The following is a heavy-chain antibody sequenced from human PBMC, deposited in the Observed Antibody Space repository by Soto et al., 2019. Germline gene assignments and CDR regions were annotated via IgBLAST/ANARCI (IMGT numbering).Heavy chain of an antibody. CDR3: ARGNIAAALVY. V-gene: IGHV4-34*01. CDR1: GGSISGHY. D-gene: IGHD6-13*01. Sequence: QVQLQQWGAGLLKPSETLSLTCAVYGGSISGHYWNWIRQPPGKGLEWIGEINHSGRTNYNPSLKSRVTISVDTSKKQFSLNLGSVTAADTGVYYCARGNIAAALVYWGQGTMVTVSS. J-gene: IGHJ4*02. CDR2: INHSGRT.